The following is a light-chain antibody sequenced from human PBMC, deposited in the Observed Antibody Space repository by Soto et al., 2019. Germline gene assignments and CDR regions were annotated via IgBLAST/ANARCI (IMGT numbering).Light chain of an antibody. CDR2: EVT. CDR3: CSYARSLEV. V-gene: IGLV2-8*01. Sequence: QSALTQPPSASGSPGQSVTISCTGTSSDVGAYNYVSWYQHHPGTAPILMIYEVTKRPAGVPDRFSGSKSGNSASLTVSGLQAEDADDYYGCSYARSLEVFGAGTKLTVL. J-gene: IGLJ2*01. CDR1: SSDVGAYNY.